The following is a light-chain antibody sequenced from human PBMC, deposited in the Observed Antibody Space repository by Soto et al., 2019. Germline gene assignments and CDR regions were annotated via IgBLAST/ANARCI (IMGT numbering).Light chain of an antibody. Sequence: ETVMTQSPATLSVSPGDRVTLSCRASEGVGSYLAWYQQKPGQTPRLLIYGASSRATGIPDRFSGSGSGTDFTLTISRLEPEDFAVYYCQQYGRSTRTFGQGTKVEI. CDR3: QQYGRSTRT. CDR1: EGVGSY. V-gene: IGKV3-20*01. CDR2: GAS. J-gene: IGKJ1*01.